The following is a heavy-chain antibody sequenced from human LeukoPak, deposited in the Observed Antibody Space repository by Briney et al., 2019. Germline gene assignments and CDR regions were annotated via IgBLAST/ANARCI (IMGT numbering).Heavy chain of an antibody. CDR3: ARAGTNWSSGCFFDY. CDR2: IYYSGST. Sequence: PSETLSLTCTVSGGSIGNYYWSWIRQPPGQGLEYLGYIYYSGSTNYSPSLRSRLTMSLDTSKNQFSLKLSSVTAADTAVYYCARAGTNWSSGCFFDYWGQGALVTVSS. V-gene: IGHV4-59*01. J-gene: IGHJ4*02. CDR1: GGSIGNYY. D-gene: IGHD1-1*01.